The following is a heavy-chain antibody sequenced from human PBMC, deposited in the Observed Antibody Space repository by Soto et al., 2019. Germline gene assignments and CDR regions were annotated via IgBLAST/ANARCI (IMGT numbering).Heavy chain of an antibody. J-gene: IGHJ5*02. CDR3: ARGCGLRFNWLDP. V-gene: IGHV3-33*03. CDR1: GSTFSSYG. Sequence: QVHLVESGGGVVQPGMSLRLSCAVSGSTFSSYGIHWVRQAPGKGLEWLAVTWYDGSNKFYADSVKGRFTMSRDNSKNTQYLQMNSLRAEDTAVYYCARGCGLRFNWLDPWGQGTLVTVSS. CDR2: TWYDGSNK. D-gene: IGHD4-17*01.